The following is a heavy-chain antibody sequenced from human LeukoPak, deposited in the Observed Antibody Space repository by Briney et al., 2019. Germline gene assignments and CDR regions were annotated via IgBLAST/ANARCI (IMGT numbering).Heavy chain of an antibody. Sequence: SETLSLTCTVSGGSISSSSYYWGWIRQPPGKGLEWIGSIYYSGSTYYNPSLKGRVTISVDTSKNQFSLKLSSVTAADTAVYYCARRPGPFDYWGQGTLVTVSS. V-gene: IGHV4-39*01. CDR2: IYYSGST. CDR1: GGSISSSSYY. CDR3: ARRPGPFDY. J-gene: IGHJ4*02.